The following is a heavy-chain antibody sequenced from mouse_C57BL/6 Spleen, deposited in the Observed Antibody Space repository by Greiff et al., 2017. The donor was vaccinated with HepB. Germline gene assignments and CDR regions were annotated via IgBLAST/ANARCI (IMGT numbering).Heavy chain of an antibody. D-gene: IGHD2-3*01. J-gene: IGHJ4*01. CDR1: GYTFTSYW. CDR3: ARVDFYDGYYEAMDY. V-gene: IGHV1-64*01. CDR2: IHPNSGST. Sequence: QVQLQQPGAELVKPGASVKLSCKASGYTFTSYWMHWVKQRPGQGLEWIGMIHPNSGSTNYNEKFKSKATLTVDKSSSTAYMQLSSRTSEDSAVYYCARVDFYDGYYEAMDYWGQGTSVTVSS.